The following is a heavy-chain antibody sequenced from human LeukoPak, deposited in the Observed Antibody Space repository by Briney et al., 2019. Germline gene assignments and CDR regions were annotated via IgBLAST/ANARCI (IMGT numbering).Heavy chain of an antibody. CDR1: GYTFTSYG. CDR2: IMPMFGKT. CDR3: AGGRTDIVVVPATLRNYYFDY. Sequence: ASVKVSCKASGYTFTSYGISWVRQAPGQGLEWMGGIMPMFGKTNYAQKFQGRVAATADKATSTAYMELSSLRSEDTAVYYCAGGRTDIVVVPATLRNYYFDYWGQGTLVTVSS. V-gene: IGHV1-69*06. J-gene: IGHJ4*02. D-gene: IGHD2-2*01.